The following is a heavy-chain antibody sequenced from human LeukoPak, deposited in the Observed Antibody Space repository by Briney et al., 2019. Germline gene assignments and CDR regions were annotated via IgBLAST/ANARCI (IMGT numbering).Heavy chain of an antibody. V-gene: IGHV3-30*18. CDR2: ISYDGNNK. D-gene: IGHD1-20*01. J-gene: IGHJ4*02. CDR3: ANSPGFYNWNGFDY. CDR1: GFIFSSYG. Sequence: GGSLRLSCAASGFIFSSYGMHWVRQAPGKGLEWVAVISYDGNNKYYADSVKGRFTISRDNSKNTLYLQMNSLRAEDTAMYYCANSPGFYNWNGFDYWGQGTLVTVSS.